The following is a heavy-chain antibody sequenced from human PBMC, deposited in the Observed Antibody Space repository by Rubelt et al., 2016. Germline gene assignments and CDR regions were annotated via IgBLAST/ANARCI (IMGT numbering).Heavy chain of an antibody. Sequence: QLQMQESGPGLVKPSETLSLTCTVSGGSISSSDYYWGWIRQTPGKGLEWIVSIHHSGTTYFNPSLKSRIPISVDTSNNQFPLKLSSVTAADTAVYYCAREDYDSKRGHFDYWGQGTLVTDSS. D-gene: IGHD3-3*01. J-gene: IGHJ4*02. CDR3: AREDYDSKRGHFDY. CDR2: IHHSGTT. V-gene: IGHV4-39*07. CDR1: GGSISSSDYY.